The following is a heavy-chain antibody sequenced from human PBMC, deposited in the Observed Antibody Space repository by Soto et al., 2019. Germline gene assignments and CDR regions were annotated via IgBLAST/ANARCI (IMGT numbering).Heavy chain of an antibody. Sequence: QVQLVESGGGVVQPGKSLRLSCAASGFTFKTYGMHWVRQAPGKGLEWLAVIAFDGSNNYTADSVKGRFTISRDNSRNTLYLQMDSLRPQDPAMYYCATLSITSRPFDHWGQGTLVTVSS. CDR2: IAFDGSNN. CDR1: GFTFKTYG. CDR3: ATLSITSRPFDH. D-gene: IGHD6-6*01. J-gene: IGHJ4*02. V-gene: IGHV3-30*03.